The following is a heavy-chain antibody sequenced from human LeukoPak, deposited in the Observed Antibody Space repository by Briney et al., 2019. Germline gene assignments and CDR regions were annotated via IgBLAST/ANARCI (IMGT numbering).Heavy chain of an antibody. CDR2: IYPGDSDT. Sequence: GESLKISCKGSGYSFTSCWIGWVRQMPGKGLEWMGIIYPGDSDTRYSPSFQGQVTISADKSISTAYLQWSSLKASDTAMYYCARLSIAAAGTEWFDPWGQGTLVTVSS. J-gene: IGHJ5*02. CDR1: GYSFTSCW. CDR3: ARLSIAAAGTEWFDP. D-gene: IGHD6-13*01. V-gene: IGHV5-51*01.